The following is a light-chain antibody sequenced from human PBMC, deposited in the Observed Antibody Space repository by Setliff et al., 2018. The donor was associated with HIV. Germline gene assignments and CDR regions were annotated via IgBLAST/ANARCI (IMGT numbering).Light chain of an antibody. CDR3: QSYDSLSGSRV. CDR1: SSXIGAYE. CDR2: GNN. J-gene: IGLJ1*01. V-gene: IGLV1-40*01. Sequence: QSVLTQPPSVSGAPGQRITISCTGSSSXIGAYEVHWYQQLPGTAPKLLIYGNNLWPSGVPDRFSGSKSGTSASLAITGLQPEDEGDYYCQSYDSLSGSRVFGTGTKVTVL.